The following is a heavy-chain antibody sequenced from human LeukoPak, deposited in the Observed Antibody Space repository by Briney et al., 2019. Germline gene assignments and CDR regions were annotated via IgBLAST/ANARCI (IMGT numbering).Heavy chain of an antibody. Sequence: GRSLRLSCAASGFTFDDYAMHWVRQAPGKGLEWVAVISYDGSNKYYADSLKGRFTISRDNAKNSLYLQMNSLRAEDTAVYYCARTYYDILTGYNPYFDYWGQGILVTVSS. CDR2: ISYDGSNK. D-gene: IGHD3-9*01. CDR1: GFTFDDYA. V-gene: IGHV3-30*04. CDR3: ARTYYDILTGYNPYFDY. J-gene: IGHJ4*02.